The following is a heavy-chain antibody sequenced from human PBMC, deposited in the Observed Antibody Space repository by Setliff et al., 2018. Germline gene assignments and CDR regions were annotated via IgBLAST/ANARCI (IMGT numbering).Heavy chain of an antibody. CDR3: SRRPVAMDC. V-gene: IGHV3-7*01. CDR1: GFTFTSLW. J-gene: IGHJ4*02. D-gene: IGHD5-12*01. CDR2: INQDGGAK. Sequence: PGGSLRLSCAASGFTFTSLWMSWVRQAPGKGLEWVANINQDGGAKYYVDSVKGRFTISRDDAKNSLYLQMNSRRAEDTAVYYCSRRPVAMDCWGQGTLVTVSS.